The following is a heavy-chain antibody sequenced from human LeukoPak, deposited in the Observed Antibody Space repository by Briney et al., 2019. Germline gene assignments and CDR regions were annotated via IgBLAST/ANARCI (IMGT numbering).Heavy chain of an antibody. CDR3: AKGQTLAVAGMIY. J-gene: IGHJ4*02. Sequence: AGASLRLSCAASGFTFSSYAMSWVRQAPGKGLEWVSAISGSGGSTYYADSVKGRFTISRDNSKNRLYLQMNSLRAEDTAVYYCAKGQTLAVAGMIYWGQGTLVTVSS. CDR2: ISGSGGST. D-gene: IGHD6-19*01. V-gene: IGHV3-23*01. CDR1: GFTFSSYA.